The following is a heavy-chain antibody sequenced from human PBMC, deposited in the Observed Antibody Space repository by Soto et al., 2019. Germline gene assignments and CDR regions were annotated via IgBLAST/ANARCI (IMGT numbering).Heavy chain of an antibody. J-gene: IGHJ4*02. D-gene: IGHD3-22*01. Sequence: PSETLSLTCTVSGGSISSYYWSWIRQPPGKGLEWIGYIYYSGSTNYNPSLKSRVTISVDTSKNQFSLKLSSVTAADTAVYYCARHSYYYDSSGYTSDFDYWGQGNLVTVSS. CDR3: ARHSYYYDSSGYTSDFDY. CDR1: GGSISSYY. CDR2: IYYSGST. V-gene: IGHV4-59*08.